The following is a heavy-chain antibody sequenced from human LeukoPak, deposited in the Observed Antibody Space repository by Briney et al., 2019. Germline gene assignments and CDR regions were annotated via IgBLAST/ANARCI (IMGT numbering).Heavy chain of an antibody. V-gene: IGHV4-61*02. J-gene: IGHJ5*02. CDR1: GGSISSGSYY. CDR3: ARASSGIAAAGRVDWFDP. Sequence: SQTLSLTCTASGGSISSGSYYWSWIRQPAGKGLEWIGRIYTSGSTNYNPSLKSRVTISVDTSKNQFSLKLSSVTAADTAVYYCARASSGIAAAGRVDWFDPWGQGTLVTVSS. D-gene: IGHD6-13*01. CDR2: IYTSGST.